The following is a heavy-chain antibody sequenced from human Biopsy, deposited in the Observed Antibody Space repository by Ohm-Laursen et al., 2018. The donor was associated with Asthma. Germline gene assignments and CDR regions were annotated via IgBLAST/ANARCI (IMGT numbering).Heavy chain of an antibody. J-gene: IGHJ3*01. CDR2: VNTGNGDT. CDR1: GYNFISFA. CDR3: ARTYYDFLTGQVKDVFGV. V-gene: IGHV1-3*04. Sequence: SVKVACKASGYNFISFAIHWVRQAPGQRLEWMGWVNTGNGDTKYSQKFQGRVTITRDTSASTAYMELRSLRSEDTATYYCARTYYDFLTGQVKDVFGVWGQGTMVTVSS. D-gene: IGHD3-9*01.